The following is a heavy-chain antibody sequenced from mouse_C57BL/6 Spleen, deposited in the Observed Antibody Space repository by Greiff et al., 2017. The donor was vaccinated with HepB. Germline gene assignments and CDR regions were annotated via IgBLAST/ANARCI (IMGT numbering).Heavy chain of an antibody. CDR3: ARQGTGSNYGYFDV. D-gene: IGHD1-1*01. V-gene: IGHV5-15*01. J-gene: IGHJ1*03. CDR2: ISNLAYSI. Sequence: EVKLVESGGGLVQPGGSLKLSCAASGFTFSDYGMAWVRQAPRKGPEWVAFISNLAYSIYYADTVTGRFTISRENAKNTLYLEMSSLMSEDTAMYYCARQGTGSNYGYFDVWGTGTTVTVSS. CDR1: GFTFSDYG.